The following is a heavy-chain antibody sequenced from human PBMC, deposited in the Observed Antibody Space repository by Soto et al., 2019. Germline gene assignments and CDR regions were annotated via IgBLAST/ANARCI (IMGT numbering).Heavy chain of an antibody. J-gene: IGHJ6*02. CDR1: GYTFTGYF. D-gene: IGHD2-15*01. Sequence: GASVKVSCKAFGYTFTGYFMHWVRQAPGQRPEWMGWINPNSGDTDYAKKFQGWVTMTRDTSICTAYIGLRRLSTADTAGYYLAIDVSECRGENCYSYYYGMDVWGQGTTVTVSS. CDR2: INPNSGDT. CDR3: AIDVSECRGENCYSYYYGMDV. V-gene: IGHV1-2*04.